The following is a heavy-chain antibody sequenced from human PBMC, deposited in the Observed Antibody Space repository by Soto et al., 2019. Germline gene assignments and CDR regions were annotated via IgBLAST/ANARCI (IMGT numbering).Heavy chain of an antibody. D-gene: IGHD2-15*01. CDR2: INGDGSFT. CDR3: ARDGCSGSNCLNWFDP. Sequence: GGSLRLSCAASAFTFKNHWMHWVRQVPGKGPVWVSRINGDGSFTSYADAVKGRFTISRDNAKNTLSLQMNSLRAEDTAVYYCARDGCSGSNCLNWFDPWGQGTLVTVSS. J-gene: IGHJ5*02. V-gene: IGHV3-74*01. CDR1: AFTFKNHW.